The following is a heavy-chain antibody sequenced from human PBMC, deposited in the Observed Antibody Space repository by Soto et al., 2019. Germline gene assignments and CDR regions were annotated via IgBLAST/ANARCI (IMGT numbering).Heavy chain of an antibody. Sequence: QLQMQESGPGLVKASETLSLTCTVSGGSISSSSYYWGWLRQPPGTGLEWIGRIYYSGSTYYNPSLKSRVTISVDTSKNQFSLKLSSVAAADTAVYYCAGIPCGGSYYGVFCFDLWGQGTLVTVSS. D-gene: IGHD1-26*01. CDR3: AGIPCGGSYYGVFCFDL. CDR2: IYYSGST. CDR1: GGSISSSSYY. J-gene: IGHJ5*02. V-gene: IGHV4-39*01.